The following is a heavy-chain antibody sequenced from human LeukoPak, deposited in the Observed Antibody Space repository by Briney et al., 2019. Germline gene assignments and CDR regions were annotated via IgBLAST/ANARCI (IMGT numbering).Heavy chain of an antibody. CDR2: IYYSGST. Sequence: SETLSLTCTVSGGSFSSGGYYWSWIRQHPGKGLEWIGYIYYSGSTYYNPSLRSRVTISLDTSKNQFSLKLSSVTAADTAVYYCVRDWSNYFDYWGQGTLVTVSS. CDR3: VRDWSNYFDY. J-gene: IGHJ4*02. V-gene: IGHV4-31*03. CDR1: GGSFSSGGYY.